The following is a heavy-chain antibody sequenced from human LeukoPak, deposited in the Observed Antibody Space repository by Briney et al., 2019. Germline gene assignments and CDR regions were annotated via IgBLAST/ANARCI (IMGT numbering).Heavy chain of an antibody. Sequence: GGSLRLSCAASGFTFRTFSISWVRQAPGKGLEGISYISGSGATMYYADSVKGRFSISRDNAKSSLFMEMNSLRAEDTAVYYCARDYDFSDGSKRGSDLWGQGTLVTVSS. J-gene: IGHJ5*02. V-gene: IGHV3-48*01. CDR2: ISGSGATM. CDR1: GFTFRTFS. CDR3: ARDYDFSDGSKRGSDL. D-gene: IGHD3-3*01.